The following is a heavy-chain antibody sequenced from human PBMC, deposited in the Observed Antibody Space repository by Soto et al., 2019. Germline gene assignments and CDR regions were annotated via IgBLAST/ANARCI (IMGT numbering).Heavy chain of an antibody. D-gene: IGHD2-15*01. CDR1: GGSFSGYY. CDR3: ASSGYCSGGSCYINYDY. J-gene: IGHJ4*02. CDR2: INHSGST. Sequence: SETLSLTCAVYGGSFSGYYWSWIRQPPGKGLEWIGEINHSGSTNYNPSLKSRVTISVDTSKNQFSLKLSSVTAADTAVYYCASSGYCSGGSCYINYDYWGQGTLVTVSS. V-gene: IGHV4-34*01.